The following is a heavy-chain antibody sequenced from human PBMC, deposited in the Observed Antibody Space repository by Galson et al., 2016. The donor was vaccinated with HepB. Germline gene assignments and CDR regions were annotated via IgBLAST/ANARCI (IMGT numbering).Heavy chain of an antibody. CDR1: VTSIRRDF. D-gene: IGHD3-22*01. J-gene: IGHJ3*02. CDR2: LEASGGT. V-gene: IGHV4-4*07. CDR3: ARDRGDSTGWYWPFDI. Sequence: SETLSLTCIVSVTSIRRDFWNWIRQPAGKPLEWIGRLEASGGTKYNPSLESRVTMSVDMSKNQFSLRLRSVTAADTAVYYCARDRGDSTGWYWPFDIWGRGTMVTV.